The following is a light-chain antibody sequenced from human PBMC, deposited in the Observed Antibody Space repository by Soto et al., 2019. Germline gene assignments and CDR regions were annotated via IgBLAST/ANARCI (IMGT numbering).Light chain of an antibody. CDR1: QSVSSCY. Sequence: EIVVTQSPGTLSLSPGESATLSCRASQSVSSCYLAWYQQKPGQAPRLLIYGASSRTTGIPDRFSGSGPGTNFTLTISRLEPEDFAVYYCQQYGSSPLTFGGETKVEIK. CDR2: GAS. J-gene: IGKJ4*01. V-gene: IGKV3-20*01. CDR3: QQYGSSPLT.